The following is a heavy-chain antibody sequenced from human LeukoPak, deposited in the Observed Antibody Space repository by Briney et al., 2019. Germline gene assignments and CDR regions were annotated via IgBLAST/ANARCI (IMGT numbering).Heavy chain of an antibody. CDR1: GGTFSSYA. V-gene: IGHV1-69*13. J-gene: IGHJ3*02. CDR3: ARTKYSSSWYQAEAAFDI. D-gene: IGHD6-13*01. Sequence: GASVKVSCKASGGTFSSYAISWVRQAPGQGLEWMGGIIPIFGTANYAQKFQGRVTITADESTSTAYMELSSLRSEDTAVYYCARTKYSSSWYQAEAAFDIWGQGTMVTVSS. CDR2: IIPIFGTA.